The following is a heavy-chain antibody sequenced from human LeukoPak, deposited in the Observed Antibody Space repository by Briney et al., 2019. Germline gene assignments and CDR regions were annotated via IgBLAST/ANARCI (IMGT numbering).Heavy chain of an antibody. CDR1: GYSFTSYW. CDR2: IYPGDSDT. V-gene: IGHV5-51*01. Sequence: GESLKISCKGSGYSFTSYWIGWVRQMPGKGLEWMGIIYPGDSDTRYSPSFQGQVTISADKSISTAYLQWSSLKASDTAMYYCAGQGGKGYSYGYPGSMDVWGKGTTVTVSS. CDR3: AGQGGKGYSYGYPGSMDV. J-gene: IGHJ6*03. D-gene: IGHD5-18*01.